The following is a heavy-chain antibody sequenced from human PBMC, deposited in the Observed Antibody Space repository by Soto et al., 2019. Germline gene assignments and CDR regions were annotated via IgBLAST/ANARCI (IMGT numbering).Heavy chain of an antibody. J-gene: IGHJ4*02. V-gene: IGHV4-31*03. CDR1: GGSISSGGYY. CDR3: ARSPEATVTAFDY. D-gene: IGHD4-17*01. Sequence: QVQLQESGPGLVKPSQTLSLTCTVSGGSISSGGYYWSWIRQHPGKGLEWIGYIYCSGSTYYNPSLQGRVTISVDTSKNQFSLKLSSVTAADTAVYYCARSPEATVTAFDYWGQGTLVTVSS. CDR2: IYCSGST.